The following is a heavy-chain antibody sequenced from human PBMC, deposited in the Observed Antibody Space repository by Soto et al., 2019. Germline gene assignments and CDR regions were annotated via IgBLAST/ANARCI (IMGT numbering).Heavy chain of an antibody. CDR1: GGSVSSSNYY. CDR3: ARERTGDPTFFDY. Sequence: QVQLQESGPGLVKPSETLSLTCTVSGGSVSSSNYYWSWIRQPPGKGLEWLGYIYYSGSASYNPSLKSRIIVSVDTSKNQFSLKLSSVTAADTAVYYCARERTGDPTFFDYWGQGTLVTVSS. D-gene: IGHD1-1*01. CDR2: IYYSGSA. J-gene: IGHJ4*02. V-gene: IGHV4-61*01.